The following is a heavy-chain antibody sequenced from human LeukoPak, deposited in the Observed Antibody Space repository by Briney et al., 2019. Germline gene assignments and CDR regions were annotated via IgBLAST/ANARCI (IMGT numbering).Heavy chain of an antibody. CDR1: GFTFSDYY. D-gene: IGHD6-19*01. V-gene: IGHV3-11*01. J-gene: IGHJ4*02. CDR2: ISSSGSTI. CDR3: ARMGAVAGYPYYFDY. Sequence: GGSLRLSCAASGFTFSDYYMSWIRPAPGKGLGWVSYISSSGSTIYYADSVKGRFTISRDNAKNSLYLQMNSLRAEDTAVYYCARMGAVAGYPYYFDYWGQGTLVTVSS.